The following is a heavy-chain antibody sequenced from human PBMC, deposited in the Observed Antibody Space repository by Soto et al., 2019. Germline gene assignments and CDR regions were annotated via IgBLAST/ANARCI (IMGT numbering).Heavy chain of an antibody. CDR2: IFSSGST. CDR3: AREGSYSAYNFAHGIQLWSFDF. J-gene: IGHJ4*02. CDR1: GGSISTFY. V-gene: IGHV4-4*07. Sequence: PSETLSLTCTFSGGSISTFYWSWVRQPAGKGLEWIGRIFSSGSTSFNPSLESRVAMSVDTSKNHFSLNLSSVTAADMAVYYCAREGSYSAYNFAHGIQLWSFDFWGQGALVTVSS. D-gene: IGHD5-12*01.